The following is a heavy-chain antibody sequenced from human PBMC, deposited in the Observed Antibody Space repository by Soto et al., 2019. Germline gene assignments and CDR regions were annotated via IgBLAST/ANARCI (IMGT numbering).Heavy chain of an antibody. V-gene: IGHV4-39*01. Sequence: SETLSLTCTVSGGSISSSSYYWGWIRQPPGKGLEWIGSIYYSGSTYYNPSLKSRVTISVDTSKNQFSLKLSSVTAADTAVYYCARQAAAAGYWGQGNLVTVSS. D-gene: IGHD6-13*01. CDR3: ARQAAAAGY. CDR1: GGSISSSSYY. J-gene: IGHJ4*02. CDR2: IYYSGST.